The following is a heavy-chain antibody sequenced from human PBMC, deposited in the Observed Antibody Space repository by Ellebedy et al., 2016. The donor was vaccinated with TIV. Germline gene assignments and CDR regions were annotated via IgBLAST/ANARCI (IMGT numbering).Heavy chain of an antibody. D-gene: IGHD1-14*01. CDR2: IDSSSRTI. CDR3: AKDSNRAYGMDV. Sequence: GGSLRLSCAAPGFMLSRYSMNWVRQAPGKGLEWISHIDSSSRTIYYADSVKGRFSISRDNAKDSLYLQMNSLTAEQTAVYYCAKDSNRAYGMDVWGQGTTVTVSS. J-gene: IGHJ6*02. CDR1: GFMLSRYS. V-gene: IGHV3-48*01.